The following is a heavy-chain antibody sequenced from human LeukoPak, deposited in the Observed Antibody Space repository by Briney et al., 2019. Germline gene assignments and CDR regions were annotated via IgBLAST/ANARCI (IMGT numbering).Heavy chain of an antibody. Sequence: GGSLRLSCAASGFTFSSYWMSWVRQAPGKGLEWVANTKQDGSEKYYVDSVKGRFTISRDNAKNSLYLQMNSLRAEDTAVYYCARANYGDLPDYWGQGTLVTVSS. CDR2: TKQDGSEK. J-gene: IGHJ4*02. D-gene: IGHD4-17*01. V-gene: IGHV3-7*01. CDR1: GFTFSSYW. CDR3: ARANYGDLPDY.